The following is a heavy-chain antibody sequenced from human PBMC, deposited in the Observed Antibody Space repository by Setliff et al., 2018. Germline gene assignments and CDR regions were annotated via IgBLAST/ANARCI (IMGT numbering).Heavy chain of an antibody. Sequence: LSLTCAVSGYSITNGYYWGWIRQSPGKQLEWIGNIFQSGITFYNPSLKSRVTISLDPSQNQFSLKLRSVTAAGTAVYFCARVGGLLVATMPFDYWGPGTLVTV. D-gene: IGHD5-12*01. J-gene: IGHJ4*02. CDR2: IFQSGIT. CDR3: ARVGGLLVATMPFDY. CDR1: GYSITNGYY. V-gene: IGHV4-38-2*01.